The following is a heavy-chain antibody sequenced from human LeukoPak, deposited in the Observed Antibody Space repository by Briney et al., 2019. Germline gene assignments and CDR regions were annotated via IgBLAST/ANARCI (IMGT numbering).Heavy chain of an antibody. D-gene: IGHD3-22*01. CDR2: ISYDGSNK. J-gene: IGHJ4*02. Sequence: GGFLRLSCAASGFTFSTYSMKWVRQAPGKGLEWVAVISYDGSNKYYADSVKGRFTISRDNSKNTLYLQMNSLRAEDTAVYYCARVLNYYDSSGYYFSYWGQGTLVTVYS. V-gene: IGHV3-30*03. CDR3: ARVLNYYDSSGYYFSY. CDR1: GFTFSTYS.